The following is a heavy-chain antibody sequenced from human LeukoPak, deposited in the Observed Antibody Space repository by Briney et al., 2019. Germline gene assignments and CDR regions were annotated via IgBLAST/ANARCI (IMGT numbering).Heavy chain of an antibody. D-gene: IGHD3-3*01. CDR1: GVSISSYY. CDR3: ARGYGVKVGEWPFDY. V-gene: IGHV4-59*01. Sequence: SETLSLTCTVSGVSISSYYWSWIRQPPGKGLEWIGYIYYSGSTNYNPSLKSRVTISVDTSKNQFSLKLSSVTAADTAVYYCARGYGVKVGEWPFDYWGQGTLVTVSS. CDR2: IYYSGST. J-gene: IGHJ4*02.